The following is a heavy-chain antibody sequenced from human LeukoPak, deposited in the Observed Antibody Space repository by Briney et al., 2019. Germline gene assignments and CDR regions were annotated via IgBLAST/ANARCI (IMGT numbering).Heavy chain of an antibody. Sequence: GGSLRLSCAASGFTFSSYGMHWVRQAPGKGLGWVAVISYDGSNKYYADPVKGRFTIPRDNSKNTLYLQINSLRAEDTAVYYCAKDRGTFDWLSSDYYYYGMDVWGQGTTVTVSS. CDR1: GFTFSSYG. V-gene: IGHV3-30*18. CDR3: AKDRGTFDWLSSDYYYYGMDV. D-gene: IGHD3-9*01. J-gene: IGHJ6*02. CDR2: ISYDGSNK.